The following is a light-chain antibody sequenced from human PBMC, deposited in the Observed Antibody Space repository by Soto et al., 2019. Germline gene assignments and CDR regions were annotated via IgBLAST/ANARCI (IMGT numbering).Light chain of an antibody. J-gene: IGKJ4*01. Sequence: VLTQSPGTLSLSPGGRATLSCRASQSVSSNYLVWYQQKPGQPPKLLIYWASTRESGVPDRFSGSGSGTDFTLTISSLQAEDVAVYYCQQYYSTPLTFGGGTKVEIK. CDR3: QQYYSTPLT. CDR1: QSVSSNY. V-gene: IGKV4-1*01. CDR2: WAS.